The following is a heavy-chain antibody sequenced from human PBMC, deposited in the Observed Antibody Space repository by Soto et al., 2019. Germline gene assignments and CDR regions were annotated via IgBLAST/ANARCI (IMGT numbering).Heavy chain of an antibody. CDR3: KTISIVANGPTGFDY. V-gene: IGHV4-59*08. Sequence: SETLSLTCTVSGGSISSYYWSWIRQPPGKGLEWIGYIYYSGSTNYNPSLKSRVTISVDTSKNQFSLKLSSVTAADTAVYYCKTISIVANGPTGFDYWGQGTLVTVSS. CDR2: IYYSGST. D-gene: IGHD5-12*01. J-gene: IGHJ4*02. CDR1: GGSISSYY.